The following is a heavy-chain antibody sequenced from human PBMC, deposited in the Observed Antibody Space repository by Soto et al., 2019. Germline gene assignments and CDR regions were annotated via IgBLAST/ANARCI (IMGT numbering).Heavy chain of an antibody. CDR3: AHGSCSSADCYPNPYLDY. D-gene: IGHD2-2*01. J-gene: IGHJ4*02. Sequence: QITLKESGPTLVKPTQTLTLTCTFSGFSLSTTAEGVGWIRQPPGKALEWLALIYWDDDERYSPSLKSRLTITKDTSKNQVVLTMTTVDPVDTATYYCAHGSCSSADCYPNPYLDYWSQGILVTVSS. CDR1: GFSLSTTAEG. V-gene: IGHV2-5*02. CDR2: IYWDDDE.